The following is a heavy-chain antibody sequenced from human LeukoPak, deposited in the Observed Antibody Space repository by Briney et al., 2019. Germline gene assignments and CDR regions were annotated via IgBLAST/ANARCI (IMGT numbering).Heavy chain of an antibody. J-gene: IGHJ4*02. CDR2: INPNSGGT. Sequence: ASVKVSCKASGYTFTGYYMHWVRQAPGQGLEWMGRINPNSGGTNYAQKFQGRVTMTRDTSISTAYMELSRLRSDDTAVYYCATGPMVRGVIITGYFDYWGQGTLVTVSS. CDR3: ATGPMVRGVIITGYFDY. CDR1: GYTFTGYY. D-gene: IGHD3-10*01. V-gene: IGHV1-2*06.